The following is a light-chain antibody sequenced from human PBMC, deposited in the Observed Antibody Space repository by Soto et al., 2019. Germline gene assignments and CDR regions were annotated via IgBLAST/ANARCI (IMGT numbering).Light chain of an antibody. Sequence: DIQMTQSPSSLSASVGDRVTITCRASQGISNYIAWYQQKPGKVPKLLIYGASTLQSGVPSRFRGSGSGTDFTLTISSLQPEDFATYSCQKYNSACPTFGQGTKVEIK. J-gene: IGKJ1*01. CDR3: QKYNSACPT. CDR1: QGISNY. V-gene: IGKV1-27*01. CDR2: GAS.